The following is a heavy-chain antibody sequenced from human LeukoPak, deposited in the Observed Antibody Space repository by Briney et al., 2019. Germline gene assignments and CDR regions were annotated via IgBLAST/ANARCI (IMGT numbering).Heavy chain of an antibody. CDR1: GFTFGSHS. CDR3: ARETDYGDFSWFDY. Sequence: GGSLRLSCAASGFTFGSHSMNWVRQAPGKGLEWVSSISSSSSFIAYADSVKGRFTISRDNAKNSLYLQMNSLRAEDSAVYYCARETDYGDFSWFDYWGQGTLVTVSS. D-gene: IGHD4-17*01. J-gene: IGHJ4*02. CDR2: ISSSSSFI. V-gene: IGHV3-21*01.